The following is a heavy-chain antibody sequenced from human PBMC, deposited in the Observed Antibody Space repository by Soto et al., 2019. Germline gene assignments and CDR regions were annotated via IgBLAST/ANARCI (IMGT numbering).Heavy chain of an antibody. J-gene: IGHJ4*02. CDR3: AKSAYNWNDGFFDY. D-gene: IGHD1-1*01. Sequence: QVQLVESGGGVVQLGRSLRLSCAASGFTFSTYGMHWVRQAPGKGLEWVAVISYDGNNKYYADSVKGRFTISRDNSKNTLYLQMSSLRAEDTAVYYCAKSAYNWNDGFFDYWGQGTLVTVSS. V-gene: IGHV3-30*18. CDR2: ISYDGNNK. CDR1: GFTFSTYG.